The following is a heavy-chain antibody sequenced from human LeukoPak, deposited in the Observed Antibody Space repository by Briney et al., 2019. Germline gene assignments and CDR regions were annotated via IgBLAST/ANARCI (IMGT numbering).Heavy chain of an antibody. Sequence: GGSLRLSCAASGFTFSSYAMSWVRQAPGKGLEWVSAISGSGGSTYYADSVKGRFTISRDNSKNTLCLQMNSLRAEDTAVYYCATRDRSSGYRYWGQGTLVTVSS. J-gene: IGHJ4*02. CDR1: GFTFSSYA. D-gene: IGHD3-22*01. CDR3: ATRDRSSGYRY. CDR2: ISGSGGST. V-gene: IGHV3-23*01.